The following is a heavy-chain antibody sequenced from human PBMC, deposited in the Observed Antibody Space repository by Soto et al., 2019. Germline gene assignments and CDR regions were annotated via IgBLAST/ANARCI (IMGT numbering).Heavy chain of an antibody. CDR1: GFTFNIYA. D-gene: IGHD4-17*01. CDR2: ISFDGTKK. CDR3: AREDDYGYRYINYGLDV. Sequence: LRLSCAASGFTFNIYALHWVRQAPGKGLEWVAVISFDGTKKYYSDSVKGRFTISRDNLKNTLYLQMNNLRVEDAALYFCAREDDYGYRYINYGLDVWGRGTTVTVSS. J-gene: IGHJ6*02. V-gene: IGHV3-30-3*01.